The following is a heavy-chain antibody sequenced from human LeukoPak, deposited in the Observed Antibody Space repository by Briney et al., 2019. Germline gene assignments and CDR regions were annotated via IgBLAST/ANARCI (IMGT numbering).Heavy chain of an antibody. Sequence: SETLSLTCTVSGGSISSGGYYWSWIRQPPGKGLEWIGYIYYSGSTNFNPSLKSRVTISIDTSKNQVSLKLTSVTAADTAVYYCARTGDQGGYWGQGTLVTVSS. CDR2: IYYSGST. V-gene: IGHV4-61*08. J-gene: IGHJ4*02. D-gene: IGHD1-14*01. CDR3: ARTGDQGGY. CDR1: GGSISSGGYY.